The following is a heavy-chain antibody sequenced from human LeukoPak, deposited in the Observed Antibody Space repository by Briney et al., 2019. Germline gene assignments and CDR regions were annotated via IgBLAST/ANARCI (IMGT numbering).Heavy chain of an antibody. CDR2: INHNGNVN. Sequence: GGSLRLSCAASGFTFSSYWMNWARQAPGKGLEWVASINHNGNVNYYVDSVKGRFTISRDNAKNSLYLQMNSLRAEDTALYHCARNNGMDVWGQGTTVIVSS. V-gene: IGHV3-7*03. J-gene: IGHJ6*02. CDR1: GFTFSSYW. CDR3: ARNNGMDV.